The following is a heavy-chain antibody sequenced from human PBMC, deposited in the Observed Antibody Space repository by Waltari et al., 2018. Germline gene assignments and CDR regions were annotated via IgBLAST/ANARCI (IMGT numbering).Heavy chain of an antibody. D-gene: IGHD3-9*01. CDR1: GFVFSVRT. V-gene: IGHV3-21*02. CDR2: ISRLGHYV. J-gene: IGHJ1*01. Sequence: QLVESGGGLVRPGDSLRLSCVASGFVFSVRTMAWVRQAPGKVLEWVSSISRLGHYVYYSESMRGRFTIARDNAKKSVYLQMHNLSAGETAHYYCVSDLRESRYMNFCDQWGLGTLVTVSS. CDR3: VSDLRESRYMNFCDQ.